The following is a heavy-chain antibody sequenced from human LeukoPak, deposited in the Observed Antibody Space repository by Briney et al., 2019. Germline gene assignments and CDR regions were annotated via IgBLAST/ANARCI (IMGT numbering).Heavy chain of an antibody. J-gene: IGHJ4*02. CDR1: GFTFSYSG. Sequence: PGGTLRLSCAASGFTFSYSGMSWVRQAPGKGLEWVSGISGSGGSTFYADSVKGRFTFSRDNAKNSLYLQMNSLRAEDTAMYYCARDSGYSGYDFIVGCFDYWGQGTLVTVSS. V-gene: IGHV3-23*01. CDR3: ARDSGYSGYDFIVGCFDY. CDR2: ISGSGGST. D-gene: IGHD5-12*01.